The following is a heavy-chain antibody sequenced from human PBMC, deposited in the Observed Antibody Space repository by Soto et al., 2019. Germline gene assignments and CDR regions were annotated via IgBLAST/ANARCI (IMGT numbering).Heavy chain of an antibody. D-gene: IGHD1-1*01. Sequence: VKVSCQASWGTLNSYSISLVRQGPGQGLEWMGGIIPIFGTANYAQKFQGRVTITADESTSKAYMELSRLRSEDTAVYYCAREGDGNGKTDLGYFDYWGQVTLVTVSS. CDR3: AREGDGNGKTDLGYFDY. CDR1: WGTLNSYS. CDR2: IIPIFGTA. J-gene: IGHJ4*02. V-gene: IGHV1-69*01.